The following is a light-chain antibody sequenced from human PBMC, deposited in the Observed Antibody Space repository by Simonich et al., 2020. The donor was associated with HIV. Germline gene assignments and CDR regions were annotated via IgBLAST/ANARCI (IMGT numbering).Light chain of an antibody. CDR1: HSVSSN. CDR2: GAS. V-gene: IGKV3-15*01. CDR3: QQNNNCPIT. J-gene: IGKJ5*01. Sequence: EIVMTQSPATLSVSPGERATLSCRASHSVSSNLAWYQQKPGQAPRLLIYGASTRATGIPARFIGSGSGTEFTLTINSLQSEDFAVYYCQQNNNCPITFGQGTRLEIK.